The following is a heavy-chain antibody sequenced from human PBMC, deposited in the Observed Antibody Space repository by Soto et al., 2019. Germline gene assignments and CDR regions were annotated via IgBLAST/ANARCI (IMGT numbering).Heavy chain of an antibody. CDR1: GGSISSGDYY. J-gene: IGHJ6*02. CDR2: IYYSGST. V-gene: IGHV4-30-4*01. Sequence: QVQLQESGPGLVKPSQTLSLTCTVSGGSISSGDYYWSWIRQPPGKGLEWIGYIYYSGSTYYNPPLQLRVTLSVAPSKNQFSLKLSSVTAADTAVYYCARDRWEYGDQTYYYYGMDVWGQGTTVTVSS. D-gene: IGHD4-17*01. CDR3: ARDRWEYGDQTYYYYGMDV.